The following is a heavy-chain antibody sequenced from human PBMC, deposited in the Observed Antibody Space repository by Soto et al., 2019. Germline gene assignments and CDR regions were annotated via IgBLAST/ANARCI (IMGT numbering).Heavy chain of an antibody. V-gene: IGHV4-34*01. D-gene: IGHD5-12*01. J-gene: IGHJ4*02. CDR1: GGSFSGYY. CDR2: INHSGST. CDR3: ASGMATISPSGDY. Sequence: SETLSLTCAVYGGSFSGYYWSWIRQPPGKGLEWIGEINHSGSTNYNPSLKSRVTISVDTSKNQFSLKLSSVTAADTAVYYCASGMATISPSGDYWGQGTLVTVSS.